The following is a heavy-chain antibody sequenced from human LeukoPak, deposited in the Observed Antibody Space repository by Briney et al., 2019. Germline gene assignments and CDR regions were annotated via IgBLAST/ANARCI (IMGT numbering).Heavy chain of an antibody. Sequence: QPGGSLRLSCAASGFTFSSYAMHWVRQAPGKGLEWVAVISYDGSNKYYADSVKGRFTISRDNSKNTLYLQMNSLRAEDTAVYYCASFADTYYYYGMDVWAKGPRSPSP. CDR1: GFTFSSYA. V-gene: IGHV3-30-3*01. CDR3: ASFADTYYYYGMDV. J-gene: IGHJ6*02. CDR2: ISYDGSNK.